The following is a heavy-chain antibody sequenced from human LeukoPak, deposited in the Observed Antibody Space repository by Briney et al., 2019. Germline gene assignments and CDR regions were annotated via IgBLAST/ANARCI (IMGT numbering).Heavy chain of an antibody. CDR2: IYPDDSST. V-gene: IGHV5-51*01. J-gene: IGHJ4*02. CDR3: ARRVYGSGSYYYFDY. Sequence: GESLKISCKGSGYIFAGYWIAWVRQMPGIGLEWMGAIYPDDSSTIYSPSFQGQVTISADKSINTAYLQWSSLKASDTAMYYCARRVYGSGSYYYFDYWGQATLVTVSS. CDR1: GYIFAGYW. D-gene: IGHD3-10*01.